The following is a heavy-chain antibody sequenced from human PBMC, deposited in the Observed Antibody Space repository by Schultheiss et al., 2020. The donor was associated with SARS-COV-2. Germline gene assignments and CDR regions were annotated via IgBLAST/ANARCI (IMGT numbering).Heavy chain of an antibody. J-gene: IGHJ5*02. CDR3: ARDLSSVYNWFDP. CDR1: GGSISSGGYY. V-gene: IGHV4-39*07. D-gene: IGHD3-16*02. CDR2: IYYSGST. Sequence: SETLSLTCTVSGGSISSGGYYWSWIRQHPGKGLEWIGSIYYSGSTYYNPSLKSRVTISVDTSKNQFSLKLSSVTAADTAVYYCARDLSSVYNWFDPWGQGTLVTVSS.